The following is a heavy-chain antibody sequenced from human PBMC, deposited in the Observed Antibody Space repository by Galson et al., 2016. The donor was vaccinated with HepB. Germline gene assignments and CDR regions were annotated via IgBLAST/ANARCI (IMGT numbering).Heavy chain of an antibody. V-gene: IGHV1-69*06. D-gene: IGHD6-13*01. J-gene: IGHJ4*02. CDR3: ARSDWQQLMTTRFDY. Sequence: SVKVSCKAFGGTFDSSAISWVRQAPGEGLEWMGGIIPGIDSANYAQKFQGRVTITADRSTSTVYMKLSRLGSEDTAMYYCARSDWQQLMTTRFDYWGQGTLVTVSS. CDR2: IIPGIDSA. CDR1: GGTFDSSA.